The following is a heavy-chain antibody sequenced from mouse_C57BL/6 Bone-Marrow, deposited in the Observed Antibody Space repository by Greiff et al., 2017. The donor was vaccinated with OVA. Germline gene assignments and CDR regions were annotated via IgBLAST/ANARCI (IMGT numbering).Heavy chain of an antibody. J-gene: IGHJ1*03. D-gene: IGHD1-1*01. CDR1: GYTFTSYW. Sequence: QVQLKQPGTELVKPGASVKLSCKASGYTFTSYWMHWVKQRPGQGLEWIGIINPSNGGTNYNEKFKSKATLTVDKSSSTAYMQLSSLTSEDSAVYERARSYYGSRYWYFDVWGTGTTVTVSA. CDR2: INPSNGGT. V-gene: IGHV1-53*01. CDR3: ARSYYGSRYWYFDV.